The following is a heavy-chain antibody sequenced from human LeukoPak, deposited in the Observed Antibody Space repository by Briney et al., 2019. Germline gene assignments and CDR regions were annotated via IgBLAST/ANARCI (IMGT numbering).Heavy chain of an antibody. Sequence: GASVKVSCKASGYTFTSYGISWVRQAPGQGLEWMGWISAYNGNTNYAQKLQGRVTMTTDTSTSTAYMELRSLRSDDTAVYYCARARTASRGYYYYYMDVWGKGTRSPSP. CDR1: GYTFTSYG. J-gene: IGHJ6*03. CDR2: ISAYNGNT. CDR3: ARARTASRGYYYYYMDV. V-gene: IGHV1-18*01. D-gene: IGHD2-21*02.